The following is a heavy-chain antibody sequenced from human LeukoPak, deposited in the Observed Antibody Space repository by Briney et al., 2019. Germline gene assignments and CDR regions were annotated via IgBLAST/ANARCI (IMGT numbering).Heavy chain of an antibody. Sequence: SETLSLTCTVSGGSISSSSYYWGWIRQPPGKGLEWIGSIYYSGSTYYNPSLKSRVTISVDTSKNQFSPKLSSVTAADTAVYYCASTTNYYYDSSGYYFDYWGQGTLVTVSS. CDR1: GGSISSSSYY. D-gene: IGHD3-22*01. CDR3: ASTTNYYYDSSGYYFDY. J-gene: IGHJ4*02. CDR2: IYYSGST. V-gene: IGHV4-39*07.